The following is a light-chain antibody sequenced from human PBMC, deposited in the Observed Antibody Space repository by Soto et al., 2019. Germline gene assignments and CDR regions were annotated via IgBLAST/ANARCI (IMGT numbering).Light chain of an antibody. V-gene: IGLV2-14*01. J-gene: IGLJ2*01. Sequence: QSALTQPASVSGSPGQSNTISCTGTGSDVGGYNYVSWYQQHPGRAPKLMIYEVTNRPSGVSNRFSGSKSGNTASLTISGLQAEDEADYYCSSYTSSSHVVFGGGTKLTVL. CDR1: GSDVGGYNY. CDR2: EVT. CDR3: SSYTSSSHVV.